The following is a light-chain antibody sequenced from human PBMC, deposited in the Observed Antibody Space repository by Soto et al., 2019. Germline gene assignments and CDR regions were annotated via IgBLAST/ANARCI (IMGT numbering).Light chain of an antibody. V-gene: IGKV1-39*01. Sequence: DIQMTQSPSSLSASIGDRVTISCRASQSISRSLTWFQQKPGKAPRLLISLASNLQSGVPSRFSGSGSGTDFTLTISSLQPEDFATYYCQQSYKSWTFGQGTKVEIK. CDR2: LAS. CDR1: QSISRS. J-gene: IGKJ1*01. CDR3: QQSYKSWT.